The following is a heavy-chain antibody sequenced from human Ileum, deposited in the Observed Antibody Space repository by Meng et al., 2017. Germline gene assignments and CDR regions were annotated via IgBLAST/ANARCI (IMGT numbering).Heavy chain of an antibody. J-gene: IGHJ4*02. CDR1: GFTFSVAW. CDR3: THFNSGWY. D-gene: IGHD6-19*01. V-gene: IGHV3-15*01. Sequence: GESLKISGVASGFTFSVAWMRWVRQAPGKGLGWVGRIKNKGDGGTIDYAAPVKGRFTTSRDDSENTLYLQMNSLKTEDTAVYYCTHFNSGWYWGQGTLVTVSS. CDR2: IKNKGDGGTI.